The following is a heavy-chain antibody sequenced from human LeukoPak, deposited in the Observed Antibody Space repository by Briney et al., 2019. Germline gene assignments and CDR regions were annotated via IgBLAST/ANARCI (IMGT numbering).Heavy chain of an antibody. CDR2: IYYSGST. CDR1: GGSISSYY. D-gene: IGHD3-22*01. CDR3: ARPEDYDSSSYSSYFQH. J-gene: IGHJ1*01. V-gene: IGHV4-59*12. Sequence: SETLSLTCTVSGGSISSYYWSWIRQPPGKGLEWIGYIYYSGSTNYNPSLKSRVTISVDTSKNQFSLKLSSLTAADTAVYYCARPEDYDSSSYSSYFQHWGQGTLVTVSS.